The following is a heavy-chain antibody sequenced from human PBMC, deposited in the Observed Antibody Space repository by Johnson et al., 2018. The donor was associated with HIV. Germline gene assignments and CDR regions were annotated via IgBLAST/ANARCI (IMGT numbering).Heavy chain of an antibody. Sequence: QVQVVESGGGVVRPGRSLRLSCAASGFTFSNYGMHWVRQAPGKGLEWVAVISFDGSNKNYADSVKGRFTISRDNSKSTLYLQMNSLRAEDTAVYYCARDNMLWELHGFDIWGQGTMVTVSA. CDR1: GFTFSNYG. D-gene: IGHD3-10*02. J-gene: IGHJ3*02. V-gene: IGHV3-30*03. CDR2: ISFDGSNK. CDR3: ARDNMLWELHGFDI.